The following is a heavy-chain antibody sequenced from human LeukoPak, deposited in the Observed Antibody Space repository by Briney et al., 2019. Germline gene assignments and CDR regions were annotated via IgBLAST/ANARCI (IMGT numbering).Heavy chain of an antibody. CDR2: INHSGST. CDR1: GGSFSGYY. D-gene: IGHD2-2*01. Sequence: SETLSLTCAVYGGSFSGYYWSWIRQPPGKGLEWIGEINHSGSTNYNPSLKSRVTISVDTSKNQFSLKLRSVTAADTAVYYCARGRTGYHLLPTKKDYSYYYVDVWDKGTTVIVSS. J-gene: IGHJ6*03. CDR3: ARGRTGYHLLPTKKDYSYYYVDV. V-gene: IGHV4-34*01.